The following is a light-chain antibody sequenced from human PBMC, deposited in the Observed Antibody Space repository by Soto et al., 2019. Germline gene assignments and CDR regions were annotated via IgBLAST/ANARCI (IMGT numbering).Light chain of an antibody. J-gene: IGKJ1*01. CDR2: DAS. CDR3: HQYNYWPT. V-gene: IGKV3D-15*01. Sequence: EFVLTQSPGTLSLSPGERATLSCRASQTVRNNYLAWYQQKPGQAPRLLIYDASSRATGIPDRFSGSGSGTEFTLTISSLQSEDFAVYYCHQYNYWPTFGQGTKVDIK. CDR1: QTVRNN.